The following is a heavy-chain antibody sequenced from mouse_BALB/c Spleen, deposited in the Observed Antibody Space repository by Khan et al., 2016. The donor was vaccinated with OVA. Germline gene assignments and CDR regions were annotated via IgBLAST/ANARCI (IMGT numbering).Heavy chain of an antibody. V-gene: IGHV3-2*02. CDR3: ARTARIKY. D-gene: IGHD1-2*01. Sequence: EVQLVESGPSLVKPSQSLSLPCTVTGYSITSGCGWNWIRQFPGNKLEWMGYISYSGSTNYNPSLKSRISITRDTSKNQFFLPLNSVTTEDTATYYCARTARIKYWGQGTTLKVSS. CDR1: GYSITSGCG. CDR2: ISYSGST. J-gene: IGHJ2*01.